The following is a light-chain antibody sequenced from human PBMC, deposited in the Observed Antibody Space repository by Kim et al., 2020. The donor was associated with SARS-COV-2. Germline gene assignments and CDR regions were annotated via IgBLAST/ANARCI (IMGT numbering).Light chain of an antibody. CDR2: AAS. J-gene: IGKJ2*01. V-gene: IGKV1-17*01. CDR3: LQYNSDSRT. CDR1: QGIGND. Sequence: SASVGDRVTISFRASQGIGNDLGWYQQKPGKAPKRLIFAASSLQSGVPSRFSGSGSGTEFTLTISSPQPEDFATYYCLQYNSDSRTFGQGTKLEI.